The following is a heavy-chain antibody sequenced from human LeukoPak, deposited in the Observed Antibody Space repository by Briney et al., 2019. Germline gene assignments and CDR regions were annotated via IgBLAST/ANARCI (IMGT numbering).Heavy chain of an antibody. J-gene: IGHJ4*02. Sequence: PGGSLRLSCAASGFTFSSYAMHWVRQAPGKGLEWVAVISYDGSNKYYTDSVKGRFTISRDNSKNTLYLQMNSLRAEDTAVYYCARGYGGFLFDYWGQGTLVAVSS. CDR3: ARGYGGFLFDY. CDR1: GFTFSSYA. CDR2: ISYDGSNK. V-gene: IGHV3-30-3*01. D-gene: IGHD2-21*01.